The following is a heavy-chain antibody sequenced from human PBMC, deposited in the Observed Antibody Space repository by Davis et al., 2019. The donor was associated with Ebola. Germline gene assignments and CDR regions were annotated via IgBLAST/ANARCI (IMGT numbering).Heavy chain of an antibody. CDR1: GFIFTNYW. CDR3: ARGPSTGNSFTY. CDR2: IKQDGSEK. Sequence: GESLKISCAASGFIFTNYWMSWVRQAPGKGLEWVANIKQDGSEKYYVDSLKGRFTISRDNAKNLLSLQMNGLRAEDTAFYYCARGPSTGNSFTYWGQGTLVTVSS. J-gene: IGHJ4*02. D-gene: IGHD4-23*01. V-gene: IGHV3-7*01.